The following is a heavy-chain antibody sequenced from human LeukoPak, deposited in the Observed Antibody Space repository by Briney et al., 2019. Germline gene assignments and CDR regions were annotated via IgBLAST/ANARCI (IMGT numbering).Heavy chain of an antibody. V-gene: IGHV3-74*01. CDR3: ARGGRYSYGPFDQ. CDR1: GFTFSSYW. CDR2: INSDGSST. Sequence: GGSLRLSCAASGFTFSSYWMHWVRQAPGKGLVWVSRINSDGSSTSYADSMKGRFTISRDNAKNTLYLQMNSLRAEDTAVYYCARGGRYSYGPFDQWGQGGLVTVSS. D-gene: IGHD5-18*01. J-gene: IGHJ4*02.